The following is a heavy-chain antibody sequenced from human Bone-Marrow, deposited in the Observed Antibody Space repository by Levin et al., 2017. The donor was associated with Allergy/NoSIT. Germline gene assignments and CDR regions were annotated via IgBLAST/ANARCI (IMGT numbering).Heavy chain of an antibody. CDR2: IYYSGST. CDR1: GASITSGDHY. V-gene: IGHV4-30-4*01. Sequence: NASETLSLTCSVSGASITSGDHYWSWIRQSPGKGLEWIGYIYYSGSTYYNPSLMTRITISLDPSKNHFSLKLRSVTVADTAVYYCASLSYYYGAGTHPDEDDWGQGALVSVSS. D-gene: IGHD3-10*01. CDR3: ASLSYYYGAGTHPDEDD. J-gene: IGHJ4*02.